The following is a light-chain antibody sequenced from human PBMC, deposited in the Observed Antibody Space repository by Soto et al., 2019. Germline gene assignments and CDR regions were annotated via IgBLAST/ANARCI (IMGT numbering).Light chain of an antibody. J-gene: IGKJ5*01. Sequence: EIVMTQSPATLSVSPGEGVTLSCRASQNINSNLAWYKQKPGQVPSLLIYGASTRATGIPARVGGSGSGTEFTLSISSLQSKDFAVYYCQQYHLWPLTLGQGTRLEIK. CDR1: QNINSN. CDR3: QQYHLWPLT. V-gene: IGKV3-15*01. CDR2: GAS.